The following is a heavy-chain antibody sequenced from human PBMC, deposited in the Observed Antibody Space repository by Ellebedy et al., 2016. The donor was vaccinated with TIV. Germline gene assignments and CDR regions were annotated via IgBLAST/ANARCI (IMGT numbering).Heavy chain of an antibody. D-gene: IGHD4/OR15-4a*01. CDR2: ISSTGTTK. J-gene: IGHJ1*01. CDR3: VREDAALVGAIDL. CDR1: GFTFSDYY. Sequence: GESLKISCAASGFTFSDYYMSWIRQAPGKGLECLSYISSTGTTKYYADSLKGRFTVSRDNARNSLYLQLNSLRAEDTAVYYCVREDAALVGAIDLWGQGTLVTVSS. V-gene: IGHV3-11*01.